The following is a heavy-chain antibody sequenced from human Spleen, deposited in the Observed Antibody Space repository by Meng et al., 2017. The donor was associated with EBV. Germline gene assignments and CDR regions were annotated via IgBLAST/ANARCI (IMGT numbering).Heavy chain of an antibody. CDR3: ARAPRYCGGDCYPYYFDY. V-gene: IGHV1-18*01. CDR1: GYNFTSYG. J-gene: IGHJ4*02. Sequence: QVQRVQAGAEVKKPAASVKVSCKASGYNFTSYGISWVRQAPGQGLEWMGWISAYNGNTNYAQKLQGRVTMTTDTSTSTAYMELRSLRSDDTAVYYCARAPRYCGGDCYPYYFDYWGQGTLVTVSS. D-gene: IGHD2-21*02. CDR2: ISAYNGNT.